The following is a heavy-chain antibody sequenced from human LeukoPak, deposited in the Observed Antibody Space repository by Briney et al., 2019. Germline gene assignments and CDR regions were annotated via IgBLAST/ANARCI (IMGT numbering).Heavy chain of an antibody. CDR3: ARDKVEMVRGVNPLRRFDP. J-gene: IGHJ5*02. CDR2: INPNSGGT. D-gene: IGHD3-10*01. CDR1: GYTFTGYY. V-gene: IGHV1-2*02. Sequence: GASVKVSCKASGYTFTGYYMHWVRQAPGQGLEWMGWINPNSGGTNSAQKFQGRVTMTRDTSINTVYMELSSLRSEDTAVYYCARDKVEMVRGVNPLRRFDPWGQGTLVTVSS.